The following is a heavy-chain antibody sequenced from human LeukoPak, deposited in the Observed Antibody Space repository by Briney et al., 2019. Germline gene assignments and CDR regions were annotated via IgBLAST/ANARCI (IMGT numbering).Heavy chain of an antibody. V-gene: IGHV3-30-3*01. J-gene: IGHJ4*02. CDR3: ARARAIAAAGTTPLPY. CDR1: GFTFSSYA. CDR2: ISYDGSNK. Sequence: PGGSLRLSCAASGFTFSSYAMHWVRQAPGKGLEWVAVISYDGSNKYYVDSVKGRFTISRDNSKNTLYLQMNSLRAEDTAVYYCARARAIAAAGTTPLPYWGQGTLVTVSS. D-gene: IGHD6-13*01.